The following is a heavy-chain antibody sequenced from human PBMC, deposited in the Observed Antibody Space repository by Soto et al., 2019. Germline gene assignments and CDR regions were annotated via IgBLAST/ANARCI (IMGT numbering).Heavy chain of an antibody. CDR3: ARDRGTTMTGDAFDV. CDR2: IYQTGTT. Sequence: QVQLQESGPGLVKPSGTLSLTCTVSGASISAGHWWSWVRQSPGKGLEWIGEIYQTGTTDYNPSLKSRVLISVDNSKNQFSLNLRSVTAADTALYYCARDRGTTMTGDAFDVWGRGTMVTVSS. CDR1: GASISAGHW. V-gene: IGHV4-4*02. J-gene: IGHJ3*01. D-gene: IGHD3-16*01.